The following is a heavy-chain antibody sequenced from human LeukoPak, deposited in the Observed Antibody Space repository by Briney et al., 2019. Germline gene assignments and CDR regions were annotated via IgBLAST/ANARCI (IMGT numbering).Heavy chain of an antibody. J-gene: IGHJ4*02. CDR2: IGGNGGNT. CDR1: GFTFSSYA. Sequence: GGSLRLSCEASGFTFSSYAMSWVRQAPGKGLEWVSGIGGNGGNTYYAESVKGRFTISRDNSKNTLYLQMNSLRAEDTAVYYCARGNYDYVWGSFSYWGQGTLVTVSS. CDR3: ARGNYDYVWGSFSY. V-gene: IGHV3-23*01. D-gene: IGHD3-16*01.